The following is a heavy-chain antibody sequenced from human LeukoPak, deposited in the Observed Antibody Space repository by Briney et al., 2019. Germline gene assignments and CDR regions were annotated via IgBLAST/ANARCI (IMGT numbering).Heavy chain of an antibody. CDR1: GGSISSYY. D-gene: IGHD3-16*01. Sequence: PSETMSLTCTVSGGSISSYYWSWIRQPPGKGLEWIGYIYYSGSAYYNPSLKSRVTTSVDTSKNQFSLKLSSVTAADTALYYCARMIRTSIFDPWGQGTLVTVSS. CDR3: ARMIRTSIFDP. J-gene: IGHJ5*02. CDR2: IYYSGSA. V-gene: IGHV4-59*12.